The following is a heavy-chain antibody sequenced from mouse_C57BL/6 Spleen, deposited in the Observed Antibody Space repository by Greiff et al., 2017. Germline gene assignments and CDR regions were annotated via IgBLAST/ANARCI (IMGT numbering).Heavy chain of an antibody. Sequence: EVQLVESGGDLVKPGGSLKLSCAASGFTFSSYGMSWVRQTPDKRLEWVATISSGGSYTYYPDRVKGRFTISRDNAKNTLYLQMSSLKSEDTAMYYCARAYYSNYEGFAYWGQGTLVTVSA. CDR2: ISSGGSYT. CDR3: ARAYYSNYEGFAY. D-gene: IGHD2-5*01. V-gene: IGHV5-6*01. CDR1: GFTFSSYG. J-gene: IGHJ3*01.